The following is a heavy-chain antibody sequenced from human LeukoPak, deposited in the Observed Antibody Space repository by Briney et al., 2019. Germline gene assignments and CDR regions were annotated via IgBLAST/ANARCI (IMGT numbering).Heavy chain of an antibody. CDR2: IYYSTST. CDR3: ARHDSHYRHLYGVDA. J-gene: IGHJ6*02. V-gene: IGHV4-39*01. Sequence: PSETLSLTCTVSGGSINSGSSYWGWIRQPPGEGLDWIASIYYSTSTYYNPSLKSRVTMSLDTSKNKFSLNLSSVTAADTAVYYCARHDSHYRHLYGVDAWGQGTTVTVSS. D-gene: IGHD4-11*01. CDR1: GGSINSGSSY.